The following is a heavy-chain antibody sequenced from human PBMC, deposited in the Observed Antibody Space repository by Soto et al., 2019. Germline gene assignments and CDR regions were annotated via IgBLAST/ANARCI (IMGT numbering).Heavy chain of an antibody. V-gene: IGHV4-31*03. CDR2: IYYSGST. CDR3: ARGVTLVRGVIHTPYFDY. D-gene: IGHD3-10*01. Sequence: SETLSLTCTVSGGSISSGGYYWSWIRQHPGKGLEWIGYIYYSGSTYYNPSLKSRITMSLDTSKNQFSLKLSSVTAADTAVYYCARGVTLVRGVIHTPYFDYWGQGALVTVSS. CDR1: GGSISSGGYY. J-gene: IGHJ4*02.